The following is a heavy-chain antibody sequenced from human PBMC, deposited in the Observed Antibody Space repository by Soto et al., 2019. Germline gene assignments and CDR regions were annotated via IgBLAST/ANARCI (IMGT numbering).Heavy chain of an antibody. V-gene: IGHV3-23*01. Sequence: GGSLRLSCGASGFTFSNYAMSWVRQAPGKGPECVSAISGSGGSTYYADSVKGRFTISRDNSKNTLYLQMNSLRAEDTAVYYCARDGIGGTAFPGFLDYWGQGPLVTLSS. CDR1: GFTFSNYA. CDR3: ARDGIGGTAFPGFLDY. D-gene: IGHD1-7*01. CDR2: ISGSGGST. J-gene: IGHJ4*02.